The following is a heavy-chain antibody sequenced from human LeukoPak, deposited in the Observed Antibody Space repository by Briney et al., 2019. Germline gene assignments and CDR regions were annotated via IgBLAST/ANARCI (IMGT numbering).Heavy chain of an antibody. D-gene: IGHD3-10*01. Sequence: GGSLRLSCAASGFTFSSYEMNWVRQAAGKGLEWVSYINSGGSTIYYADSVKGRFTISRDNAKKSLYLQMNSLRAEDTAVYYCATSRRGFGGLWGYWGQGTLVTVAS. CDR3: ATSRRGFGGLWGY. CDR1: GFTFSSYE. V-gene: IGHV3-48*03. J-gene: IGHJ4*02. CDR2: INSGGSTI.